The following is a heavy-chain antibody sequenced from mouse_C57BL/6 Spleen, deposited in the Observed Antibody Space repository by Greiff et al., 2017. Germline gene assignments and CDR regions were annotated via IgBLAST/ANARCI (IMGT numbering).Heavy chain of an antibody. V-gene: IGHV1-80*01. Sequence: QVQLQQSGAELVKPGASVKISCKASGYAFSSYWMNWVKQRPGKGLEWIGQIYPGDGDTNYNGKFKGKATLSADKSSSTAYMQLSSLTSEDSAVYFCARGHYGNLFDYWGQGTTLTVSS. J-gene: IGHJ2*01. CDR2: IYPGDGDT. CDR3: ARGHYGNLFDY. CDR1: GYAFSSYW. D-gene: IGHD2-1*01.